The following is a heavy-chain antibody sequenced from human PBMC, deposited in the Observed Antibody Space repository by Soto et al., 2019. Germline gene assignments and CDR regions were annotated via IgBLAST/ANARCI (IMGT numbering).Heavy chain of an antibody. D-gene: IGHD3-22*01. CDR2: ISGSGGST. V-gene: IGHV3-23*01. J-gene: IGHJ6*02. CDR1: GFTFSSYA. Sequence: PGGSLRLSCAASGFTFSSYAMSWVRQAPGKGLEWVSAISGSGGSTYYADSVKGRFTISRDNSKNTLYLQMNSLRAEDTAVYYCAKDRSYYDSSGYFDPYYYGMDVWGQGATVTVSS. CDR3: AKDRSYYDSSGYFDPYYYGMDV.